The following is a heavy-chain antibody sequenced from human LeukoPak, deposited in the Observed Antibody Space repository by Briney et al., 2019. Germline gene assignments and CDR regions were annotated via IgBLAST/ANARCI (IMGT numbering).Heavy chain of an antibody. CDR2: IQYNGVT. D-gene: IGHD4-17*01. Sequence: SETLSLTCTVSGGSINDRHWSWIRQSPGKGLEWIAYIQYNGVTNYNPSLESRVFISSDTSKNQVSLRLSSVTAADTAAYYCARHIYGDPVAFDMWGQGTLVIVSS. V-gene: IGHV4-59*08. CDR3: ARHIYGDPVAFDM. J-gene: IGHJ3*02. CDR1: GGSINDRH.